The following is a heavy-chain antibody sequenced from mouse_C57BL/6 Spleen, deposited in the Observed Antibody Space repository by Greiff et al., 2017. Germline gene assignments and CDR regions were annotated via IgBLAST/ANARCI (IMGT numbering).Heavy chain of an antibody. CDR2: IDPSDSYT. CDR3: ARTAQATYFDY. Sequence: QVQLQQPGAELVMPGASVKLSCKASGYTFTSYWMHWVKQRPGQGLEWIGEIDPSDSYTNYNQKFKGKSTLTVDKSSSTAYMQLSSLTSEDSAVDYYARTAQATYFDYWGQGTTLTVSS. CDR1: GYTFTSYW. J-gene: IGHJ2*01. V-gene: IGHV1-69*01. D-gene: IGHD3-2*02.